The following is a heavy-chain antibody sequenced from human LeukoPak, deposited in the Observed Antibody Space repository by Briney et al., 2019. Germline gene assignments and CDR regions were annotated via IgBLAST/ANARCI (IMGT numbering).Heavy chain of an antibody. J-gene: IGHJ4*02. CDR1: GFTFDDYG. V-gene: IGHV3-21*04. D-gene: IGHD5-12*01. CDR2: ISSSSSYI. CDR3: AGDGYEVDY. Sequence: GGSLRLSCAASGFTFDDYGMSWVRQAPGKGLEWVSSISSSSSYIYYADSVKGRFTISRDNSKNTLYLQMNSLRAEDTAVYYCAGDGYEVDYWGQGTLVTVSS.